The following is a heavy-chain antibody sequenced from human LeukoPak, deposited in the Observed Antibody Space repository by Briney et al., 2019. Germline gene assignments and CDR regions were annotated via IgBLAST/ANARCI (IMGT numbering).Heavy chain of an antibody. V-gene: IGHV4-61*02. J-gene: IGHJ4*02. CDR1: GGSISSGSYY. CDR3: AREPPGYNWNYEDY. CDR2: IYTSGST. Sequence: SETLSLTCTDSGGSISSGSYYWSWIRQPAGKGLEWIGRIYTSGSTNYNPSLKSRVTISVDTSKNQFSLKLSSVTAADTAVYYCAREPPGYNWNYEDYWGQGTLVTVSS. D-gene: IGHD1-7*01.